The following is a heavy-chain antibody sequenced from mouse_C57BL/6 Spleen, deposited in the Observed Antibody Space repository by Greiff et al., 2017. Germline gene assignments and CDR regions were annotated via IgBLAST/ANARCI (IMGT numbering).Heavy chain of an antibody. CDR2: FHPYNDDT. V-gene: IGHV1-47*01. CDR1: GYTFTTYP. CDR3: ARGTIYYDYDRAMDY. J-gene: IGHJ4*01. Sequence: VMLVESGAELVKPGASVKMSCKASGYTFTTYPIEWMKQNHGKSLEWIGNFHPYNDDTKYNEKFKGKATLTVEKSSSTVYLELSRLTSDDSAVYYCARGTIYYDYDRAMDYWGQGTSVTVSS. D-gene: IGHD2-4*01.